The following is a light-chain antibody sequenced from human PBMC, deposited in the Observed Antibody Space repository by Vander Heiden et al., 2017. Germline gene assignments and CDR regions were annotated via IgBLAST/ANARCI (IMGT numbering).Light chain of an antibody. V-gene: IGKV3-20*01. CDR1: QSVSSNY. CDR2: GAS. J-gene: IGKJ1*01. CDR3: QQYGTSPMT. Sequence: EIVFTQSPGTLSLSPGERATLSCRASQSVSSNYLAWYQQNLGQAPRLLIYGASSRAAGIPDRFSGSGSGTDFALTISRLEPEDFALYYCQQYGTSPMTFGQGTKVEVK.